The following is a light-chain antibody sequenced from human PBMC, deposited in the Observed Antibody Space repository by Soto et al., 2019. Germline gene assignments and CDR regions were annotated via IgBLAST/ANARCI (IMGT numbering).Light chain of an antibody. CDR3: AAWDDSLSGHWV. CDR1: SSNIGSNY. CDR2: RNN. Sequence: QSVLTQPPSASGTPGQRVTISCSGSSSNIGSNYVYWYQQLPGTAPKLLIYRNNQRPSGVSDRFSGSKSGTSASLAISGLRSEDEADYYCAAWDDSLSGHWVFGGGTKVTVL. J-gene: IGLJ3*02. V-gene: IGLV1-47*01.